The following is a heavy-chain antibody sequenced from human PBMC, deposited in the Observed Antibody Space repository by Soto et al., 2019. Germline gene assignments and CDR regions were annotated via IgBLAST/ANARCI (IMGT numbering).Heavy chain of an antibody. D-gene: IGHD6-19*01. V-gene: IGHV3-30-3*01. Sequence: QVQLVESGGGVVQPGRSLRLSCAASGFTFSSYAMHWVRQAPGKGLEWVAVISYDGSNKYYADSVKGRFTISRDNSKNTLYLPMNSLRAEDTAVYYCAREGLAVAGTAFDYWGQGTLVTVSS. CDR2: ISYDGSNK. CDR1: GFTFSSYA. CDR3: AREGLAVAGTAFDY. J-gene: IGHJ4*02.